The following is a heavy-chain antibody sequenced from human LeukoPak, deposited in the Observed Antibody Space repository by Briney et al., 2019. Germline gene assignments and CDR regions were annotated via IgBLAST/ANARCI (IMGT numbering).Heavy chain of an antibody. D-gene: IGHD4-17*01. J-gene: IGHJ4*02. V-gene: IGHV5-51*01. CDR3: ARKHDYGDFPFDY. CDR1: GYRFTSHW. CDR2: IYPADSDT. Sequence: GESLKISCKGSGYRFTSHWIGWVRQMPGKGLEWMGIIYPADSDTRYSPSFQGQVTISADKSISTAYLQWNSLKASDSAMYYCARKHDYGDFPFDYWGQGTLVTVSS.